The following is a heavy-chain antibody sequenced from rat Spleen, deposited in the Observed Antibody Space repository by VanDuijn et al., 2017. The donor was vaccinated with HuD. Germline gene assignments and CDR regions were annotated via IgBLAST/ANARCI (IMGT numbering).Heavy chain of an antibody. CDR3: ARQGYSSYYWYFDF. CDR1: GFSLTSYT. J-gene: IGHJ1*01. V-gene: IGHV2-6*01. D-gene: IGHD1-8*01. Sequence: QIQLKESGPGLVQPSQTLSLTCTVPGFSLTSYTVSWVRQPPGKGREWIAAISSGGNTYYNSAVQSRLSISRDTSKSQVFLKMNSLQPEDTGTYYCARQGYSSYYWYFDFWGPGTMVTVSS. CDR2: ISSGGNT.